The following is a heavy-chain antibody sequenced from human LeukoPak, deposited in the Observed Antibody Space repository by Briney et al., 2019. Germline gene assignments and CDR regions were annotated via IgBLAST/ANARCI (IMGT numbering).Heavy chain of an antibody. J-gene: IGHJ4*02. CDR3: ARVPSSRFGEFPLDY. V-gene: IGHV3-30*03. CDR1: GFTFSTYA. Sequence: GGSLRLSCAASGFTFSTYAMHWVRQAPGRGLEWVTVISYDGSIKYYADSVKGRFTISRDNSKNTVYLQMHSLRAEDTAVYYCARVPSSRFGEFPLDYWGQGTLVTVSS. D-gene: IGHD3-10*01. CDR2: ISYDGSIK.